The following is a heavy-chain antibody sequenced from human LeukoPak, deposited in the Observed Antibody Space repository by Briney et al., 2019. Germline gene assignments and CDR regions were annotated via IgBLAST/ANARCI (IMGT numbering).Heavy chain of an antibody. CDR3: AREGGPYRPLDY. CDR2: VNLQGST. V-gene: IGHV4-4*02. CDR1: GGSITSTNY. Sequence: PSGTLSLTCGVSGGSITSTNYWTWGRQPPGKGLEWIGEVNLQGSTNYNPSLMGRVAISVDMSENHISLQCTSVTAADTAVYYCAREGGPYRPLDYSGQGTLVTVSS. J-gene: IGHJ4*02.